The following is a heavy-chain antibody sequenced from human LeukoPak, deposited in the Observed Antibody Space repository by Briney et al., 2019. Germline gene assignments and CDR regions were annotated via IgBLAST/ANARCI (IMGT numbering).Heavy chain of an antibody. Sequence: SETLSLTCTVSGYSISSGYYWGWIRQPPGKGLEWIGSFYDSGNTYYNPSLKSRVTISVDTSRNQFSLKVRSVTAADTAVYFCARGKSRGSHIDYWGQGTLVTVSS. CDR1: GYSISSGYY. CDR2: FYDSGNT. D-gene: IGHD1-26*01. J-gene: IGHJ4*02. CDR3: ARGKSRGSHIDY. V-gene: IGHV4-38-2*02.